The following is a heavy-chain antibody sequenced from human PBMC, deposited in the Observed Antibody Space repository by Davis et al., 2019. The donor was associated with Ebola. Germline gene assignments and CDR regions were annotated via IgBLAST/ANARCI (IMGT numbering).Heavy chain of an antibody. Sequence: PGGSLRLSCAASGSIFDAYAMHWVRQAPGKGLEWVSVISWDGGSTYYADSVKGRFTISRDNSKNSLYLQMNSLRAEDTALYYCAKGSITIFGVDTDYYGMDVWGQGTTVTVSS. D-gene: IGHD3-3*01. CDR1: GSIFDAYA. CDR3: AKGSITIFGVDTDYYGMDV. V-gene: IGHV3-43D*03. J-gene: IGHJ6*02. CDR2: ISWDGGST.